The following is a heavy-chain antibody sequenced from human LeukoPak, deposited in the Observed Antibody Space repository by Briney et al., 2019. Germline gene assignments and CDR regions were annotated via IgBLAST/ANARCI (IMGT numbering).Heavy chain of an antibody. CDR1: GYTFTSYG. J-gene: IGHJ5*02. CDR2: VSAYNSNT. V-gene: IGHV1-18*01. D-gene: IGHD6-19*01. CDR3: ARGGSRQWLATYNWFDP. Sequence: GASVKVSCKASGYTFTSYGISWVRQAPGQGLEWMGWVSAYNSNTNYAQKLQGRVTMTTDTSTSTAYMELRSLRSDDTAVYYCARGGSRQWLATYNWFDPWGQGSLVTVSS.